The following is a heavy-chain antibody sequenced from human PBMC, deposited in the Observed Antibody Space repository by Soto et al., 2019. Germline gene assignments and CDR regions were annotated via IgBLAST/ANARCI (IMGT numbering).Heavy chain of an antibody. D-gene: IGHD1-7*01. CDR1: GFTVSSNY. V-gene: IGHV3-66*01. J-gene: IGHJ3*02. CDR3: AVGGSRNLINAFDI. CDR2: IYSGGST. Sequence: PGGSLRLSCAASGFTVSSNYMSWVRQAPGKGLEWVSVIYSGGSTYYADSVKGRFTISRDNSKNTLYLQMNSLRAEDTAVYYCAVGGSRNLINAFDIWGQGTMVTVSS.